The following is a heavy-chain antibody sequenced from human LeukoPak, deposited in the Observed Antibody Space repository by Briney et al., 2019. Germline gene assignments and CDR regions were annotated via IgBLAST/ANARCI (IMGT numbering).Heavy chain of an antibody. J-gene: IGHJ6*03. Sequence: GGSLRLSCAASGFTFSNYAMSWVRQAPGKGLEWVSTISNRDGNTYYADSVKGRFTISRDNAKNSLYLQMNSLRAEDTAVYYCARDGATFSGYDWYYYMDVWGKGTTVTVSS. CDR1: GFTFSNYA. CDR2: ISNRDGNT. D-gene: IGHD5-12*01. CDR3: ARDGATFSGYDWYYYMDV. V-gene: IGHV3-23*01.